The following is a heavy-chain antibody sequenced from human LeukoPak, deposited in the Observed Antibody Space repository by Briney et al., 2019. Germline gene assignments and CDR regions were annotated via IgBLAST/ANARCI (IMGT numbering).Heavy chain of an antibody. Sequence: PGGSLRLSCEASGFMLSVYYMSWFGLAPGKGLEWIGYISPTGSYTTYADSVRGRFTISRDNAKNLLFLQMNDLTTDDTAVYYCARKLGGAQCGGDCFFDHWGQGTRVAVSS. J-gene: IGHJ4*02. D-gene: IGHD2-21*02. V-gene: IGHV3-11*03. CDR2: ISPTGSYT. CDR1: GFMLSVYY. CDR3: ARKLGGAQCGGDCFFDH.